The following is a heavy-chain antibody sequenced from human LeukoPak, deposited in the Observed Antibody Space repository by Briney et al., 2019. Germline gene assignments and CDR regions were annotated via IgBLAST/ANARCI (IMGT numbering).Heavy chain of an antibody. CDR3: ARVPPYYDFWSGYSAYYYYYYGMDV. J-gene: IGHJ6*02. CDR2: IISSSSYI. V-gene: IGHV3-21*01. CDR1: GFTFSSYS. Sequence: PGGSLRLSCAASGFTFSSYSMNWVRQAPGKGLEWVSSIISSSSYIYYADSVKGRFTISRDNAKNSLYLQMNSLRAEDTAVYHCARVPPYYDFWSGYSAYYYYYYGMDVWGQGTTVTVSS. D-gene: IGHD3-3*01.